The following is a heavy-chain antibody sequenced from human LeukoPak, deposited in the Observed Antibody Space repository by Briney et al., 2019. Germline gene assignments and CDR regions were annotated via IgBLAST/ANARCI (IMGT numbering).Heavy chain of an antibody. Sequence: PSETLSLTCTVSGGSIRNNNYYWAGIRQPPGKGLEWIGSIYYSATTYYNPSLKSRVTISVDTSKNQFSLKLPSVTAADTAVYYCARPNVDTAMAELYWFFDVWGRGTLVTVSS. J-gene: IGHJ2*01. CDR1: GGSIRNNNYY. V-gene: IGHV4-39*01. CDR2: IYYSATT. D-gene: IGHD5-18*01. CDR3: ARPNVDTAMAELYWFFDV.